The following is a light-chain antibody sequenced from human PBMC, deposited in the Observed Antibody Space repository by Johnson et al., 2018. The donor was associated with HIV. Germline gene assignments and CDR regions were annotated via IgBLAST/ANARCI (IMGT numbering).Light chain of an antibody. Sequence: QSVLTQPPSVSAAPGQKVTISCSGSSSNIGNNYVSWYQQLPGTAPKLLIYDNNKRPSGIPDRFSGSKSGTSATLGITGLQTGDEADYYCGTWDSSLSAGEVFGTGPKVTGL. CDR1: SSNIGNNY. CDR2: DNN. J-gene: IGLJ1*01. CDR3: GTWDSSLSAGEV. V-gene: IGLV1-51*01.